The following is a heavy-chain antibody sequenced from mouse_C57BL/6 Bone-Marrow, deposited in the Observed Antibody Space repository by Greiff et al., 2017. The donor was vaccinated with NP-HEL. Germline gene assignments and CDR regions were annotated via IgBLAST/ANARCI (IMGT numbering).Heavy chain of an antibody. CDR2: IDPSDSYT. CDR3: ARGGLRSLDY. CDR1: GYTFTSYW. V-gene: IGHV1-69*01. Sequence: QVQLKESGAELVMPGASVKLSCKASGYTFTSYWMHWVKQRPGQGLEWIGEIDPSDSYTNYNQKFKGKSTLTVDKSSSTAYMQLSSLTSEDSAVYYCARGGLRSLDYWGQGTTLTVSS. J-gene: IGHJ2*01. D-gene: IGHD1-1*01.